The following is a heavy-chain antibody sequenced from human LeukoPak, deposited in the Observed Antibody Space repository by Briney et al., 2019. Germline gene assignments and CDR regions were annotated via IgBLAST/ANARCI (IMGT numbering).Heavy chain of an antibody. CDR2: IYYSGST. CDR1: GGSISSGDYY. CDR3: ARGDYYDRGAFDY. D-gene: IGHD3-22*01. Sequence: SQTLSLTCTVSGGSISSGDYYWSWIRQPPGKGLEWIGYIYYSGSTYYNPSLKSRVTISVDTSKNQFSLKLSSVTAADTAAYYCARGDYYDRGAFDYWGQGTLVTVSS. J-gene: IGHJ4*02. V-gene: IGHV4-30-4*01.